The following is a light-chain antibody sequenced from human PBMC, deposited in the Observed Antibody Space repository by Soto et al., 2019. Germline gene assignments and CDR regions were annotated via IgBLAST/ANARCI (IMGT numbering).Light chain of an antibody. J-gene: IGKJ3*01. Sequence: EMVLTQSPGTLSFSPGERATLSCRASQSVSSSYLAWYQQKPGQAPRLLIYGASSRATGIPDRFSGSGSGTDFTLTISRLEPDVYAVSYCQKYGSSQFTFGPGTKVAIK. CDR3: QKYGSSQFT. CDR2: GAS. V-gene: IGKV3-20*01. CDR1: QSVSSSY.